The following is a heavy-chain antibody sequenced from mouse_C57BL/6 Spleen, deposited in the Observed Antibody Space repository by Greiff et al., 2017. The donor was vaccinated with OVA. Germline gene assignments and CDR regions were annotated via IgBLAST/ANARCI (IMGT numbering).Heavy chain of an antibody. V-gene: IGHV1-18*01. CDR3: ARRGYDGYLAYYFDY. D-gene: IGHD2-3*01. J-gene: IGHJ2*01. Sequence: VQLQQSGPELVKPGASVKIPCKASGYTFTDYNMDWVKQSHGKSLEWIGDINPNNGGTIYNQKFKGKATLTVDKSSSTAYMELRSLTSEDTAVYYCARRGYDGYLAYYFDYWGQGTTLTVSS. CDR1: GYTFTDYN. CDR2: INPNNGGT.